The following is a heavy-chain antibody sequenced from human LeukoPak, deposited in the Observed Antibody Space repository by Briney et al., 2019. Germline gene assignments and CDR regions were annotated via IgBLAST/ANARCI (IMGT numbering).Heavy chain of an antibody. V-gene: IGHV3-9*01. Sequence: PGGSLRLSCAASGFTFEDYAMHWVRQVPGKGLEWVSSISWNSDKIGYADSVKGRFTISRDNAKNSLYQQMNSLRAEDTAFYYCAKGTTTVTQDAFDVWGQGTGVTVSS. CDR2: ISWNSDKI. D-gene: IGHD4-17*01. CDR1: GFTFEDYA. CDR3: AKGTTTVTQDAFDV. J-gene: IGHJ3*01.